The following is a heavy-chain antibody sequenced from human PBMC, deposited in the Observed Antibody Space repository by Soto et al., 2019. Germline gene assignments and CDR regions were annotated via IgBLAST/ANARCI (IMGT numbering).Heavy chain of an antibody. V-gene: IGHV1-2*02. CDR1: GYTFTGHY. Sequence: GASVKVSCKASGYTFTGHYIHWVRQAPEQGPEWMGEIGPESGATRYAQRFQGRVTMTRDMSITTVYMELNNLTAADTAIYYCARDLTYWGQGTLVTVSS. CDR2: IGPESGAT. J-gene: IGHJ4*02. CDR3: ARDLTY.